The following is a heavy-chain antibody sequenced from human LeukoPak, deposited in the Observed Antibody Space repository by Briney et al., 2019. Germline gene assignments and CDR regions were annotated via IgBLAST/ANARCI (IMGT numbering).Heavy chain of an antibody. CDR2: IYYSGST. CDR3: GRDRVGGSYDY. CDR1: GGSISSYY. Sequence: ETLSLTCTVSGGSISSYYCGWIRHPPGKGLGWIGYIYYSGSTNYNPSLKSRVTISVDTSKNQFSLKLSSVTAADTAVYYCGRDRVGGSYDYWGQGTLVTVSS. D-gene: IGHD1-26*01. J-gene: IGHJ4*02. V-gene: IGHV4-59*01.